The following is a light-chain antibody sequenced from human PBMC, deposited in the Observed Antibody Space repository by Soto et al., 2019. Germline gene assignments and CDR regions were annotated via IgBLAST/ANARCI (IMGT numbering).Light chain of an antibody. CDR3: SSYTSSSIVYV. V-gene: IGLV2-14*03. CDR1: GTDFGAYDY. Sequence: QSSLTQPSSPSRSPGQSITISCPGNGTDFGAYDYVSWYQQHPGKAPKLVIYDVNNRPSGVSSRFSGSKSGNTASLTISGLQAEDEADYYCSSYTSSSIVYVFGTGTKVTVL. J-gene: IGLJ1*01. CDR2: DVN.